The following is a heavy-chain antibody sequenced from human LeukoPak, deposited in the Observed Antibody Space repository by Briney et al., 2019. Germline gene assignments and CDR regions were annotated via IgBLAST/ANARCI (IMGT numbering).Heavy chain of an antibody. D-gene: IGHD3-10*01. CDR2: ISYDGSNK. CDR3: ARDTAVRGFDY. Sequence: PGRSLRLSRAASGFTFSSYAMHWVRQAPGKGLEWVAVISYDGSNKYYADSVKGRFTISRDNSKNTLYLQMNSLRAEDTAVYYCARDTAVRGFDYWGQGTLVTVSP. V-gene: IGHV3-30*04. J-gene: IGHJ4*02. CDR1: GFTFSSYA.